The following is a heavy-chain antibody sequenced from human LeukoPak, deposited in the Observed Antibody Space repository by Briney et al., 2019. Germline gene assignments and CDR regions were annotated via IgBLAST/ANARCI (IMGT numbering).Heavy chain of an antibody. D-gene: IGHD3-9*01. Sequence: SQTLSLTCTVSGGSISSGGYYWSWIRQHPGKGLEWIGYIYYSGSTYYNPSLKSRVTISVDTSKNQFSLKLSSVTAADTAVYYCARVDILTGYYIDYWGQGTLVTVSS. CDR1: GGSISSGGYY. CDR3: ARVDILTGYYIDY. CDR2: IYYSGST. J-gene: IGHJ4*02. V-gene: IGHV4-31*03.